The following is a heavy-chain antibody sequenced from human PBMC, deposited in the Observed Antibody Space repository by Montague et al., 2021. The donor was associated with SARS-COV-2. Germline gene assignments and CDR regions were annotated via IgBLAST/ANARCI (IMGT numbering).Heavy chain of an antibody. J-gene: IGHJ4*01. V-gene: IGHV4-59*01. CDR1: GGSISSYY. D-gene: IGHD3-22*01. CDR3: ARGDYYDSTGYYDY. Sequence: SETLSLTCTVSGGSISSYYWSWIRQPPGKGLEWIGYIYYSGSTNSNPSLKSRVTISVDTSKNQFSLKVRSVTAADTAVYYCARGDYYDSTGYYDYWGQGTLVTVSS. CDR2: IYYSGST.